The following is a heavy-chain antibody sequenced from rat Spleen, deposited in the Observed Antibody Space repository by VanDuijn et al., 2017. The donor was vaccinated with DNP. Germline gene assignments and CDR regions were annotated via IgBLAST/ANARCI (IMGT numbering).Heavy chain of an antibody. CDR1: GYSITSSYR. CDR3: ARWPGYNPPYAMDA. J-gene: IGHJ4*01. D-gene: IGHD1-4*01. CDR2: VNSAGSP. V-gene: IGHV3-3*01. Sequence: EVQLQESGPGLVKPSQSLSLTCSVTGYSITSSYRWNWIRKFPGNKLEWMGIVNSAGSPNYNPSLKSRISITRDTSKNQFFLQVNSVTTEDTATYYCARWPGYNPPYAMDAWGQGTSVTVSS.